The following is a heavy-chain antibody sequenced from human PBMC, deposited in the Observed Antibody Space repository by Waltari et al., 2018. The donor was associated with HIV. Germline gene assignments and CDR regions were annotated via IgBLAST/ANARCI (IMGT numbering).Heavy chain of an antibody. V-gene: IGHV3-48*01. Sequence: EVRLVESGGGLIQPGGSLRLSCAASGFAFSSYSMNWVRQAPGKGLEWVSYISSSSSSIYYVDSVQGRFTISRDNAKNSLYLHMNSLRAEDTAVYYCARDGHYYDSSGYFDYWGQGTLVTVSS. CDR1: GFAFSSYS. CDR3: ARDGHYYDSSGYFDY. J-gene: IGHJ4*02. CDR2: ISSSSSSI. D-gene: IGHD3-22*01.